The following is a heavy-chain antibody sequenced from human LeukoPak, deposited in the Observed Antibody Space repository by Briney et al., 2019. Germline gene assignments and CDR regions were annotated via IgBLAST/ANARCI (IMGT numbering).Heavy chain of an antibody. V-gene: IGHV1-2*02. CDR3: ARGMTYYYDSSFDY. CDR1: GYTFTGYY. J-gene: IGHJ4*02. D-gene: IGHD3-22*01. CDR2: INPNSGGT. Sequence: ASVKVSCKASGYTFTGYYMHWVRQAPGQVLEWMGWINPNSGGTNYAQKFQGRVTMTRDTSISTAYMELSRLRSDDTAVYYCARGMTYYYDSSFDYWGQGTLVTVSS.